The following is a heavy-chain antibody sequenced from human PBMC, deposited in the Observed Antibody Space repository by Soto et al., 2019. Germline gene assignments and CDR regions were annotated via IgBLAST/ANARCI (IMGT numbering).Heavy chain of an antibody. CDR2: INPNSGNI. V-gene: IGHV1-8*01. D-gene: IGHD6-13*01. J-gene: IGHJ5*02. CDR3: ARQEQQLVRGGWFDP. Sequence: ASVKVSCKASGNTFTSYDINWVRQATGHGLEWMGWINPNSGNIGYAQKFQGRVTMTRDTAIRTAYMEVSRLRSDDTAVYYCARQEQQLVRGGWFDPWGQGTLVTVSS. CDR1: GNTFTSYD.